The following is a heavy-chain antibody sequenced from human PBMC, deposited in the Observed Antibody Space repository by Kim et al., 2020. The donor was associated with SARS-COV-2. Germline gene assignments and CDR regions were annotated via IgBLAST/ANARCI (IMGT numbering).Heavy chain of an antibody. CDR1: GFTFSGSA. V-gene: IGHV3-73*01. Sequence: GGSLRLSCAASGFTFSGSAMHWVRQASGKGLEWVGRIRSKANSYATAYAASVKGRFTISRDDSKNTAYLQMNSLKTEDTAVYYCTRHVDGSGSYVGGEHWFDPWGQRTLVTVSS. CDR2: IRSKANSYAT. J-gene: IGHJ5*02. D-gene: IGHD3-10*01. CDR3: TRHVDGSGSYVGGEHWFDP.